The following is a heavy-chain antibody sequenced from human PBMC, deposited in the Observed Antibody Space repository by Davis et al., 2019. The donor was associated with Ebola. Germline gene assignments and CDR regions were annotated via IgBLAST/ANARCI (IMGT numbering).Heavy chain of an antibody. V-gene: IGHV1-58*02. J-gene: IGHJ4*01. Sequence: SVKVSCKASGFTFSSSAMQWVRQARGQRLEWIGSIVLGSVNINYAQKFQGRVTITRDMSTSTSYLDLSNLRSEDTAVYYCVASAGTVGKFDYWGQGTRVTVSS. CDR1: GFTFSSSA. CDR2: IVLGSVNI. D-gene: IGHD1-14*01. CDR3: VASAGTVGKFDY.